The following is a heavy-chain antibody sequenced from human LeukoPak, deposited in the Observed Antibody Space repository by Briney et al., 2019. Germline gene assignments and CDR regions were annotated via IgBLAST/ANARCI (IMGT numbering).Heavy chain of an antibody. J-gene: IGHJ4*02. Sequence: ASVKVSCKASGYTFTSYAMHWVRQAPGQRLEWMGWINAGNGNTKYSQEFQGRVTITRDTSASTAYMELSSLRSEDMAVYYCASSLATFDSSGYYYNYWGQGTLVTVSS. D-gene: IGHD3-22*01. CDR2: INAGNGNT. CDR1: GYTFTSYA. V-gene: IGHV1-3*03. CDR3: ASSLATFDSSGYYYNY.